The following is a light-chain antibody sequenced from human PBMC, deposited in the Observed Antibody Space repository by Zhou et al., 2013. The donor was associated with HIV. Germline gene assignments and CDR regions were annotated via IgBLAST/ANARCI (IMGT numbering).Light chain of an antibody. J-gene: IGKJ2*01. V-gene: IGKV3-20*01. Sequence: EIVLTQSPGTLSLSPGERATLSCRASQSVSSTYLAWYQQKPGQAPRLLIYGASSRATGIPDRFVGGGSGTDFTLTISRLEPEDFAVYYCQQYGSSPRYTFGLGDQAG. CDR2: GAS. CDR3: QQYGSSPRYT. CDR1: QSVSSTY.